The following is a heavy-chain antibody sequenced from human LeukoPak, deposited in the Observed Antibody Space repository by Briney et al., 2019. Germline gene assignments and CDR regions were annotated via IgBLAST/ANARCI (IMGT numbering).Heavy chain of an antibody. CDR2: IHYSGST. V-gene: IGHV4-59*02. D-gene: IGHD4-17*01. CDR1: GGSVSNYY. CDR3: ARDYGDYIGALDI. J-gene: IGHJ3*02. Sequence: KPSETLSLTCSVSGGSVSNYYWSWIRQPPGKGLEWIGLIHYSGSTTYNPSLKSRLTMSVDTSKNQFSLKLSSVTAADTAVYYCARDYGDYIGALDIWGLGTMVTVSS.